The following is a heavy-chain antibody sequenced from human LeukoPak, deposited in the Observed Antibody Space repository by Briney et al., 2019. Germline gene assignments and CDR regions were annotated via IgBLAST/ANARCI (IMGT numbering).Heavy chain of an antibody. CDR2: ISAYNGNT. Sequence: ASVKVSCKASGYTFTSYGISWVRQAPGQGLEWMGWISAYNGNTKYAQKLQGRVTMTTDTSTSTAYMELRSLRSDDTAVYYCARVGDMVRGVIITDAFDIWGQGTMVTVSS. CDR1: GYTFTSYG. D-gene: IGHD3-10*01. CDR3: ARVGDMVRGVIITDAFDI. V-gene: IGHV1-18*01. J-gene: IGHJ3*02.